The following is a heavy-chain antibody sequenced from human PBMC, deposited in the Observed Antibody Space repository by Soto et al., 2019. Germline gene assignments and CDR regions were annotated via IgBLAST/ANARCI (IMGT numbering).Heavy chain of an antibody. D-gene: IGHD5-18*01. Sequence: SETLSLTCTVSGGSISSGGNYWNWIHQHPGLGLEWIGYIYYCGSTYYSPSLKSRVPISLDTSKTQFSPKMSSVTAADTAVYYCARDRYSYGPVGDFDIWVQGTMVTVSS. V-gene: IGHV4-31*03. CDR1: GGSISSGGNY. CDR2: IYYCGST. J-gene: IGHJ3*02. CDR3: ARDRYSYGPVGDFDI.